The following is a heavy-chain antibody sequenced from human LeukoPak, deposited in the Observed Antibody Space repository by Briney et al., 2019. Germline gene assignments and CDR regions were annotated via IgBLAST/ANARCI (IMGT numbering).Heavy chain of an antibody. CDR1: AGSTSSSSYY. V-gene: IGHV4-39*01. CDR2: IYYSGSK. J-gene: IGHJ4*02. Sequence: SETRSLTCTVYAGSTSSSSYYWGWIRQPPGNGLEWIGSIYYSGSKYYNPSLKSRVTISADTSKNQFSLKPSSVTAADTAVYYCASFSSSWDGFDYWGQGTLVTVSS. CDR3: ASFSSSWDGFDY. D-gene: IGHD6-13*01.